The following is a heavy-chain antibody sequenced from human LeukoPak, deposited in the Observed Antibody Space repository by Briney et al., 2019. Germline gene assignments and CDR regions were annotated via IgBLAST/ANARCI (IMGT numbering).Heavy chain of an antibody. D-gene: IGHD3-10*01. CDR3: ARPPYTSRSYDAFDI. CDR2: INRNSGGT. J-gene: IGHJ3*02. V-gene: IGHV1-2*02. CDR1: GYTFTGYY. Sequence: ASVKVSCKASGYTFTGYYMHWVRQAPGQGLEWMGGINRNSGGTKYEQTVQGRVTMTRDKSISTAYLEVSRLRSDDTAVYYCARPPYTSRSYDAFDIWGQGTMVTVSS.